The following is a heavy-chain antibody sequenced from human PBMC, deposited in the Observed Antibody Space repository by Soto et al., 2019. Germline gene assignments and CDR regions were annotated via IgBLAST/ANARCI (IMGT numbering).Heavy chain of an antibody. Sequence: ASVKVSCKASGYTFTSYGISWVRQAPGQGLEWMGWISAYNGNTNYAQKLQGRVTMTTDTSTSTAYMELRSLRSDDTAVYYCARDKTYRSSWFWFDTWGQGTLVTVSS. D-gene: IGHD6-13*01. CDR3: ARDKTYRSSWFWFDT. CDR1: GYTFTSYG. V-gene: IGHV1-18*04. CDR2: ISAYNGNT. J-gene: IGHJ5*02.